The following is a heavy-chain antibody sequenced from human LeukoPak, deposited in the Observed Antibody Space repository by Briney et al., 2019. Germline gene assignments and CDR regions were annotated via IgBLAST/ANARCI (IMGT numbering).Heavy chain of an antibody. Sequence: PGGSLRLSCAASGFTFSHYAVSWVRQAPGKGLEWVGRIKSKTDGGTTDYAAPVKGRFTISRDDSKNTLYLQVNSLKTEDTAVYYCTTDPQRGYYFDYWGQGTLITVSS. CDR2: IKSKTDGGTT. D-gene: IGHD5-24*01. V-gene: IGHV3-15*01. CDR3: TTDPQRGYYFDY. CDR1: GFTFSHYA. J-gene: IGHJ4*02.